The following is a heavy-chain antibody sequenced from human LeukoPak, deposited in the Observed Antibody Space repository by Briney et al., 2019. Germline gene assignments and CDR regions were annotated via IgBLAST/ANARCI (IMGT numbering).Heavy chain of an antibody. CDR1: GFSFSTCG. CDR2: IRYNETKK. Sequence: GGSLTLSCAASGFSFSTCGMHWVRQAPGKGLEWVAFIRYNETKKHYVDSVKGRFTIFRDNSKNTLYLQMNSLRPEDAAVYYCAKDRCSGSTCNSLGYWGQGTMVTVSS. J-gene: IGHJ4*02. D-gene: IGHD2-15*01. CDR3: AKDRCSGSTCNSLGY. V-gene: IGHV3-30*02.